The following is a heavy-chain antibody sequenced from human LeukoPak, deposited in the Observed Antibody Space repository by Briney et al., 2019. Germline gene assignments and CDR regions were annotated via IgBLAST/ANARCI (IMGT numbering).Heavy chain of an antibody. CDR3: VRRGGRFDT. CDR2: IYSSGST. Sequence: TLSLTRSVSCGSISCSYWIWLRQPPGKGLEWIAYIYSSGSTNYNPSLKSRVTIRVDMSRNQFSLKLSSVTAADTAVYYCVRRGGRFDTWGKGTLVTASS. CDR1: CGSISCSY. V-gene: IGHV4-4*09. J-gene: IGHJ5*02.